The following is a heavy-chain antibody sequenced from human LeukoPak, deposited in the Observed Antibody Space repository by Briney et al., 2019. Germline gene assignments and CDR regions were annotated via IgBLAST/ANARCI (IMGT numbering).Heavy chain of an antibody. V-gene: IGHV3-21*01. D-gene: IGHD3-16*01. CDR1: GFTFSSYS. CDR2: ISSSSSYI. J-gene: IGHJ4*02. Sequence: AGGSLRLSCAASGFTFSSYSMNWVRQAPGKGLEWVSSISSSSSYIYYADSVKGRFTISRDNAKNSLYLQMNSLRAEDTAVYYCARLNTVWGDFDYWGQGTLVTVSS. CDR3: ARLNTVWGDFDY.